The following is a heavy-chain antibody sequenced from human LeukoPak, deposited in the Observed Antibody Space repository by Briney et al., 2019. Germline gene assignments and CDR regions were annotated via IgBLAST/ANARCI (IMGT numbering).Heavy chain of an antibody. J-gene: IGHJ4*02. D-gene: IGHD6-19*01. Sequence: GGSLRLSCSASGLTLSTYAMHWVRQAPGKGLEYVTAISSNGGSTYFADSVKARFSISRDNSKNTLDLQMSSLRAEDTAVYYCVKVSSSGWHEGDYFDYWGQGTLVTVSS. CDR3: VKVSSSGWHEGDYFDY. CDR1: GLTLSTYA. CDR2: ISSNGGST. V-gene: IGHV3-64D*06.